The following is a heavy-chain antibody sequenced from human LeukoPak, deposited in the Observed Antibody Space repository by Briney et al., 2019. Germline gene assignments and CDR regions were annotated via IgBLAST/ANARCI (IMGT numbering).Heavy chain of an antibody. J-gene: IGHJ4*02. CDR2: ISNNGGYT. D-gene: IGHD2-15*01. CDR1: GFTFSSSA. Sequence: GGSLRLSCAASGFTFSSSAMSWVRQAPGKGLEWVSAISNNGGYTYYADSVQGRFTISRDNSKSTLCLQLTSLRAEDTAVYYCAKQLGYCSDGSCYFPYWGQGTLVTVSS. V-gene: IGHV3-23*01. CDR3: AKQLGYCSDGSCYFPY.